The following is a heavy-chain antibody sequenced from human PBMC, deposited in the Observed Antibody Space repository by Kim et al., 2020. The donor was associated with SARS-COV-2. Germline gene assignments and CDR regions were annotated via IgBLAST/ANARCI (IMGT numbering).Heavy chain of an antibody. J-gene: IGHJ4*02. CDR1: GFTFGDYA. Sequence: GGSLRLSCTASGFTFGDYAMSWVRQAPGKGLEWVGFIRSKAYGGTTEYAASVKGRFTISRDDSKSIAYLQMNSLKTEDTAVYYCTSWPQLGWYYYDSSTRLIFDYWGQGTLVTVSS. CDR3: TSWPQLGWYYYDSSTRLIFDY. D-gene: IGHD3-22*01. CDR2: IRSKAYGGTT. V-gene: IGHV3-49*04.